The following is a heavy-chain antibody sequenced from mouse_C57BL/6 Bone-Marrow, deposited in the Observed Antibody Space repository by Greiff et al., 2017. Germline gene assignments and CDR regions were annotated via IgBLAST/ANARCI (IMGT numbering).Heavy chain of an antibody. Sequence: EVKLVESGGGLAKPGGSLKLSCAASGFTFSDYGMHWVRQAPEKGLEWVAYISSGSSTIYYADTVKGRFTISRDNAKNTLFLQMTSLRSEDTAMYYCARGAQATPMDYWGQGTSVTVSS. CDR3: ARGAQATPMDY. D-gene: IGHD3-2*02. CDR1: GFTFSDYG. CDR2: ISSGSSTI. J-gene: IGHJ4*01. V-gene: IGHV5-17*01.